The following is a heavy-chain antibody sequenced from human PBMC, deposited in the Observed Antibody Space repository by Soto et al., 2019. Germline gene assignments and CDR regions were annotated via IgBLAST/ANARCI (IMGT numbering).Heavy chain of an antibody. CDR3: ARERAAGTAFDY. D-gene: IGHD6-13*01. V-gene: IGHV4-30-2*01. Sequence: SETLSLTCAFSGGSISSGGYSLSWIRQPPGKGLEWIGYIYHSGSTYYNPSLKSRVTISVDRSKNQFSLKLSSVTAADTAVYYCARERAAGTAFDYWGQGTLVTVSS. CDR2: IYHSGST. CDR1: GGSISSGGYS. J-gene: IGHJ4*02.